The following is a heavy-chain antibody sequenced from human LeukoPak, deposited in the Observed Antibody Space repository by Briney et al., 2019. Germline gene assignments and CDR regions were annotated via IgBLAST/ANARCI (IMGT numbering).Heavy chain of an antibody. D-gene: IGHD2-2*01. CDR2: ISWNSGSI. J-gene: IGHJ6*02. CDR1: GFTFDDYA. Sequence: GGSLRLSCAASGFTFDDYAMHWVRQAPGKGLEWVSGISWNSGSIGYADSVKGRFTISRDNAKNSLYLQMNSLRAEDTALYYCAKDSCSSTGCYYYYGMDVWGQGTTVTVSS. V-gene: IGHV3-9*01. CDR3: AKDSCSSTGCYYYYGMDV.